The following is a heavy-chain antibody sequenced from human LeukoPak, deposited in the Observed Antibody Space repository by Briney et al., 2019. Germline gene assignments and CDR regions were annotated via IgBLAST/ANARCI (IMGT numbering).Heavy chain of an antibody. V-gene: IGHV1-69*13. CDR2: IIPIFGTA. J-gene: IGHJ5*02. CDR1: GGTFSSYT. D-gene: IGHD6-19*01. CDR3: ARDFPVRLVGAYNWFDP. Sequence: SVKVSCKASGGTFSSYTISWVRQAPGQGLEWMGGIIPIFGTANYAQKFQGRVTMTADESTSTAYMELSSLRSEDTAVYYCARDFPVRLVGAYNWFDPWGQGTLVTVSS.